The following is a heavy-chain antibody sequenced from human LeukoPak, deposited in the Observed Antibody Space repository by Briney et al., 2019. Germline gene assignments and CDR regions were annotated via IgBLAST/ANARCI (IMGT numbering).Heavy chain of an antibody. CDR3: ARGGLELPWPPYYYYGMDV. J-gene: IGHJ6*02. CDR1: GGSFSGYY. CDR2: INHSGST. V-gene: IGHV4-34*01. D-gene: IGHD1-7*01. Sequence: SETLSLTCAVYGGSFSGYYWSWIRQPPGKGLEWIGEINHSGSTNYNPSLKSRVTISVDTSKNQFSLKLSSVTAADTAVYYCARGGLELPWPPYYYYGMDVWGQGTTVTVSS.